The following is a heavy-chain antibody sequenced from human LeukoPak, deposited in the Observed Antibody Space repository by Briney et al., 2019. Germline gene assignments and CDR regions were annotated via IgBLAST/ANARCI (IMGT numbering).Heavy chain of an antibody. CDR2: ISYDGSNK. D-gene: IGHD1-26*01. Sequence: GGSLRLSCTASGFTFSSLAMTWVRQAPGKGLEWVAVISYDGSNKYYADSVKGRFTISRDNSKNTLYLQMNSLRAEDTAVYYCAKESSGSYFDYWGQGTLVTVSS. V-gene: IGHV3-30*18. J-gene: IGHJ4*02. CDR1: GFTFSSLA. CDR3: AKESSGSYFDY.